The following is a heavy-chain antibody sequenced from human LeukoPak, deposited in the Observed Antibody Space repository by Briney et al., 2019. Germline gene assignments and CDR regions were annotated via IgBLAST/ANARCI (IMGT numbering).Heavy chain of an antibody. CDR2: ISGSGGST. V-gene: IGHV3-23*01. D-gene: IGHD6-19*01. J-gene: IGHJ4*02. CDR1: GFTLSSYA. CDR3: ARDGGSSGWQN. Sequence: GGSLRLSCAASGFTLSSYAMSWVRQAPGKGLEWVSAISGSGGSTYYADSVKGRFTISRDNSKNTLYLQMNSLRAEDTAVYYCARDGGSSGWQNWGQGTLVTVSS.